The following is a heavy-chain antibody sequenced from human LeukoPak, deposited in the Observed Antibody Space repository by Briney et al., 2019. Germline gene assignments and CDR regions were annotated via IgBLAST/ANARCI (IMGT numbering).Heavy chain of an antibody. CDR2: ISWNSDSI. V-gene: IGHV3-9*01. CDR1: GFTFDDYA. CDR3: AKDISFDP. J-gene: IGHJ5*02. Sequence: PGGSLRLSCAASGFTFDDYAMHWVRQAPGKGLEWVSGISWNSDSIGYADSVKGRFTISRDNAKNSLYLQMNSLRAEDTALYYCAKDISFDPWGQGTLVTVSS.